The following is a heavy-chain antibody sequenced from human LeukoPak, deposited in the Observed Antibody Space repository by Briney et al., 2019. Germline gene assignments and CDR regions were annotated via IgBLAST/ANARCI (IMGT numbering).Heavy chain of an antibody. V-gene: IGHV4-39*07. J-gene: IGHJ5*02. D-gene: IGHD3-9*01. CDR3: ARVESDYDILTGYYNYNWFDP. CDR1: GGSISSSSYY. CDR2: IYYSGST. Sequence: SETLSLTCTVSGGSISSSSYYWGWIRQPPGTGLEWIGSIYYSGSTYYNPSLKSRVPISVDTSKNQFSLKLSSVTAADTAVYYCARVESDYDILTGYYNYNWFDPWGQGTLVTVSS.